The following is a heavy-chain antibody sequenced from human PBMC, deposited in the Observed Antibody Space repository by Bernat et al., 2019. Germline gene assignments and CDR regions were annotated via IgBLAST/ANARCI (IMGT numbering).Heavy chain of an antibody. CDR3: ASFRYYYYGMDV. Sequence: EVQLVESGGGLVQPGGSLRLSCAASGLTFSSCWMSWVRQAPGKGLEWVANINEDGSEKYYVDSVKGRFTISRDNAKNSLYLQMNSLRAEDTAVYYCASFRYYYYGMDVWGQGTTVTVSS. CDR2: INEDGSEK. J-gene: IGHJ6*02. V-gene: IGHV3-7*01. CDR1: GLTFSSCW.